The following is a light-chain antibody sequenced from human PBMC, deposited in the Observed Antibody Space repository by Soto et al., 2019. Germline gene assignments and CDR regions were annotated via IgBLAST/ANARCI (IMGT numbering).Light chain of an antibody. Sequence: ESVLTQSPGTLSLSPGERATLSCRASQSVSNTYLAWYQHKPGQAPRLLIYGASDRATGIPDRFSGSGSVTDFTLTISSLEPEDFALYYCQQYGTSPVTFGQGTKLEIK. CDR3: QQYGTSPVT. J-gene: IGKJ2*01. V-gene: IGKV3-20*01. CDR1: QSVSNTY. CDR2: GAS.